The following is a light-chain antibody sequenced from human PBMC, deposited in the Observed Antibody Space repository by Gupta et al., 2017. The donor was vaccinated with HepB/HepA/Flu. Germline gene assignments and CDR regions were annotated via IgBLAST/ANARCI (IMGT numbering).Light chain of an antibody. J-gene: IGLJ2*01. CDR2: KNN. V-gene: IGLV10-54*04. Sequence: QAGLTQPPSVSKGLRQTATPTCTGNSNNVGNQGAAWLQQHQGHPPKLLSYKNNNRPSGISERFSASRSGNTASLTITGLQPEDEADYYCSAWDSSRSAQVFGGGTKLTVL. CDR3: SAWDSSRSAQV. CDR1: SNNVGNQG.